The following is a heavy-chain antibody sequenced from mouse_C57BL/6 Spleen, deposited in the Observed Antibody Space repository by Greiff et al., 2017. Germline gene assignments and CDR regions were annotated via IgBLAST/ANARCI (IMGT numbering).Heavy chain of an antibody. CDR1: GYTFTSYW. CDR2: IYPGNSDT. J-gene: IGHJ4*01. D-gene: IGHD2-4*01. CDR3: TRPYYDYDEGYAMDY. Sequence: EVQLQQSGTVLARPGASVKMSCKTSGYTFTSYWMHWVKQRPGRGLEWIGAIYPGNSDTSYNQKFKGKAKLTAVTSASTAYMELSSLTNEDSAVYYCTRPYYDYDEGYAMDYWGQGTSVTVSS. V-gene: IGHV1-5*01.